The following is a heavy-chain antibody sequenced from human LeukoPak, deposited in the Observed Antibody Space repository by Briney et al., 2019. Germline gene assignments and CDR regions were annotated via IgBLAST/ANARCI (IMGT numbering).Heavy chain of an antibody. CDR1: GGSFSGYY. CDR3: ARGRYDSSGWCPFDY. V-gene: IGHV4-34*01. D-gene: IGHD6-19*01. Sequence: SETLSLTCAVYGGSFSGYYWSWIRQPPGKGLEWIGEINHSGSTNYNPSLKSRVTISVDTSKNQFSLKLSSVTAADTAVYYCARGRYDSSGWCPFDYWGQGTLVTVSS. CDR2: INHSGST. J-gene: IGHJ4*02.